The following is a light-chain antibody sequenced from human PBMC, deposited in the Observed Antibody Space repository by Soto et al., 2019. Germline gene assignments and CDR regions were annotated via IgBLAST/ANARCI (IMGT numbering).Light chain of an antibody. V-gene: IGKV3-11*01. J-gene: IGKJ5*01. CDR1: ETIRGL. Sequence: ENEVTHSPVTMSLSTLERASLSCRASETIRGLLAWYQQRPGQPPRLLIYDASNRATGIPARFSGSGSGTDFTLTISSLEPEDFAVYYCQQRSSWPHPFGQGTLLEI. CDR2: DAS. CDR3: QQRSSWPHP.